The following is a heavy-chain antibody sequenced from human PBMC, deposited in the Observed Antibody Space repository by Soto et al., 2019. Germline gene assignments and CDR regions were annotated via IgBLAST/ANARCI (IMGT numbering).Heavy chain of an antibody. J-gene: IGHJ4*02. Sequence: PGGSLRLSCAASGFTCSSYAMSWVRQAPGMGLEWVSGLSDSVGTTHYADSVKGRFTISRDNSKKTLYLQMSSLRAEDTAVYYCAKETLNEMATVLFDYWGQGTLVTVSS. V-gene: IGHV3-23*01. CDR1: GFTCSSYA. CDR3: AKETLNEMATVLFDY. D-gene: IGHD4-4*01. CDR2: LSDSVGTT.